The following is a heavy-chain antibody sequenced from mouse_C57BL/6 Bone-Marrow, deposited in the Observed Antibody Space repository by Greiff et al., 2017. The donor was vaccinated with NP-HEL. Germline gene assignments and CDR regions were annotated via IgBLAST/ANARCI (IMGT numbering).Heavy chain of an antibody. CDR3: ATGYYGSKGYFDV. D-gene: IGHD1-1*01. CDR1: GFTFSDYY. V-gene: IGHV5-12*01. Sequence: EVMLVESGGGLVQPGGSLKLSCAASGFTFSDYYMYWVRQTPEKRLEWVAYISNGGGSTYYPDTVKGRFTISRDNAKNTLYLQMSRLKSEDTAMYYCATGYYGSKGYFDVWGTGTTVTVSS. CDR2: ISNGGGST. J-gene: IGHJ1*03.